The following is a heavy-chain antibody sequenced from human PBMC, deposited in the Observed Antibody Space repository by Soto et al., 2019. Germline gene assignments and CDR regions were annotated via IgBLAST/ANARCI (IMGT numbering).Heavy chain of an antibody. V-gene: IGHV3-33*01. CDR3: ARDVHYDSSGYDN. D-gene: IGHD3-22*01. CDR1: GFTFSSYG. Sequence: QVQLVESGGGVVQPGRSLRLSCAASGFTFSSYGMHWVRQAPSKGLEWVAVIWYDGSNKYYADSVKGRFTISRDNSKNTLYLQMNSLRAEDTAVYYCARDVHYDSSGYDNWGQGTLVTVSS. J-gene: IGHJ4*02. CDR2: IWYDGSNK.